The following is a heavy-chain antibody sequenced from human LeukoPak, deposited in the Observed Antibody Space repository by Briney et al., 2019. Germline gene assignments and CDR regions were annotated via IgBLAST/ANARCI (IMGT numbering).Heavy chain of an antibody. V-gene: IGHV3-9*01. J-gene: IGHJ6*02. CDR1: GFTFDDYA. CDR3: AKDTRYSYGYGMDV. CDR2: ITWNSGST. D-gene: IGHD5-18*01. Sequence: GGSLRRSCAASGFTFDDYAMNWVRQAPGKGLEWVSGITWNSGSTGYADSVKGRFTISRDNAKNSLYLQMNSLRAEDTALYYCAKDTRYSYGYGMDVWGQGTTVTVSS.